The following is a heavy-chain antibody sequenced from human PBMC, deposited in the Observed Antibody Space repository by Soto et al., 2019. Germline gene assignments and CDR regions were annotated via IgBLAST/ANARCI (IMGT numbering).Heavy chain of an antibody. V-gene: IGHV4-59*01. CDR3: ARVLTVTTVAFDI. Sequence: ASETLSLTCTVSGGSISSYYWSWIRQPPGKGLEWIGYIYYSGSTNYNPSLKSRVTISVDTSKNQFSLKLSSVTAADTAVYYSARVLTVTTVAFDIWGQGTMVTVSS. D-gene: IGHD4-17*01. CDR1: GGSISSYY. J-gene: IGHJ3*02. CDR2: IYYSGST.